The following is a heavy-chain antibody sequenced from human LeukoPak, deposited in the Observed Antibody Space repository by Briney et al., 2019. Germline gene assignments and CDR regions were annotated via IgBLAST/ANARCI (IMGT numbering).Heavy chain of an antibody. D-gene: IGHD4-17*01. V-gene: IGHV3-21*04. Sequence: GGSLRLSCAASGFTFSSYSMNWVRQAPGKGLEWVSSISSSSSYIYYADSVKGRFTISRDNSKNTLYLQMNSLRAEDTAVYYCARWGGEVSVYYYYGMDVWGQGTTVTVSS. CDR2: ISSSSSYI. J-gene: IGHJ6*02. CDR1: GFTFSSYS. CDR3: ARWGGEVSVYYYYGMDV.